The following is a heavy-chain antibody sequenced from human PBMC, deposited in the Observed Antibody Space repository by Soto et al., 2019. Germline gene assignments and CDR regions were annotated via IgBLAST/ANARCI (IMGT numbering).Heavy chain of an antibody. CDR3: ARDLSYYYDSSGYRPYAFDI. Sequence: SETLSLTCTVSGGSISAFYWTWIRQPPGKGLEWIGYIYNNGGTNYNPSLQSRVTVSMDMSKNQFSLKLTSVTAADTAVYYCARDLSYYYDSSGYRPYAFDIWGQGTMVTVSS. D-gene: IGHD3-22*01. CDR2: IYNNGGT. V-gene: IGHV4-59*01. J-gene: IGHJ3*02. CDR1: GGSISAFY.